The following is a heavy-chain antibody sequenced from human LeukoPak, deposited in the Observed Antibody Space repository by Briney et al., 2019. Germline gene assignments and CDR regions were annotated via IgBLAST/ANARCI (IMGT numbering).Heavy chain of an antibody. J-gene: IGHJ5*02. CDR1: GGTFSSYA. Sequence: SVKVSCKASGGTFSSYAISWVRQAPGQGLEWMGRIIPILGIANYAQKFQGRVTITADKSTSTAYMELSSLRSEDTAVYYCARGGMVRGADNWFDPWGQGTLVTVSS. CDR2: IIPILGIA. D-gene: IGHD3-10*01. V-gene: IGHV1-69*04. CDR3: ARGGMVRGADNWFDP.